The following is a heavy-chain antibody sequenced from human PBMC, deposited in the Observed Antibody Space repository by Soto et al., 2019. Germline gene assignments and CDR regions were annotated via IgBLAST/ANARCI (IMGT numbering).Heavy chain of an antibody. J-gene: IGHJ5*01. CDR2: ISTDSSRA. CDR1: GFTFNTFE. V-gene: IGHV3-23*01. Sequence: EVQLLESGGGLVQPGGSLRLSCAASGFTFNTFEMSWVRQAPGRGLEWVSFISTDSSRAYYADAVKGRFTISRDNSKHTMYLQMNSLTAEDTAVYDCVEEGWLDFWGQGTLVTVSS. CDR3: VEEGWLDF.